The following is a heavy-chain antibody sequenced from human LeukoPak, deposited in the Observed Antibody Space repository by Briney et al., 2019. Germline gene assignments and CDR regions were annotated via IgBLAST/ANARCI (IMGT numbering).Heavy chain of an antibody. J-gene: IGHJ3*02. CDR3: ARVGYYGSGSYSYDAFDI. D-gene: IGHD3-10*01. CDR1: GFTFSSYW. Sequence: PGGSLRLSCVASGFTFSSYWMSWVRQAPGKGLEWVSSISSSSSYIYYADSVKGRFTISRDNAKNSLYLQMNSLRAEDTAVYYCARVGYYGSGSYSYDAFDIWGQGTMVTVSS. V-gene: IGHV3-21*01. CDR2: ISSSSSYI.